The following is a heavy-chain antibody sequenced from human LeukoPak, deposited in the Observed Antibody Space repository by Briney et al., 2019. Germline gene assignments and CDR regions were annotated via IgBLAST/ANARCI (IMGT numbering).Heavy chain of an antibody. CDR3: ARDPVMKGLDY. CDR1: GFTLSSSE. J-gene: IGHJ4*02. Sequence: GGSLRLSCAASGFTLSSSEMNWVRQAPGKGLEWVSYISRSGSTIFYADSVKGRFTISRDNAKNSLYLQMNSLRAEDTAVYYCARDPVMKGLDYWGQGTLVTVSS. CDR2: ISRSGSTI. V-gene: IGHV3-48*03. D-gene: IGHD2-8*01.